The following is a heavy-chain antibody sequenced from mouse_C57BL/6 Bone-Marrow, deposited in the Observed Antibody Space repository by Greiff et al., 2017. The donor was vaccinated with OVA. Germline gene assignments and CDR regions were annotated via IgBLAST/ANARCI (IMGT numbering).Heavy chain of an antibody. J-gene: IGHJ2*01. V-gene: IGHV10-1*01. Sequence: EVQLQESGGGLVQPKGSLKLSCAASGFSFNTYAMNWVRQAPGKGLEWVARIRSKSNNYATYYADSVKDRFTISRDDSESMLYLQMNNLKTEDTAMYYCVSGNWAFDYWGQGTTLTVSS. CDR3: VSGNWAFDY. CDR2: IRSKSNNYAT. D-gene: IGHD4-1*01. CDR1: GFSFNTYA.